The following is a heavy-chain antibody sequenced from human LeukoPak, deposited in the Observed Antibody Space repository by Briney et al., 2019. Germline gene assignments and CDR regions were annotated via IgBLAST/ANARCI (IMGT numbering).Heavy chain of an antibody. J-gene: IGHJ3*02. CDR2: IYHSGST. V-gene: IGHV4-38-2*02. CDR1: GYSISSGYY. CDR3: ARETPRDAFDI. Sequence: PSETLSLTCTVSGYSISSGYYWGWIRQPPGKGLEWIGSIYHSGSTYYNPSLKSRVTISVDTSKNQFSLKLSSVTAADTAVYYCARETPRDAFDIWGQGTMVTVSS.